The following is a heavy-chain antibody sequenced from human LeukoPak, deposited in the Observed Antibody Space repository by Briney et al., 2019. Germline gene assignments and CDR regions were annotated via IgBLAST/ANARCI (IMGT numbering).Heavy chain of an antibody. Sequence: GGSLRLSCVASGFTYSHNGMHWVRQAPGKGLEWVAKMNEYGSEIFYVDSVKGRFTISRDNGKNSLYLQMNRLRAEDTAVYYCARPRGCGSSRCNNFDYWGQGTLVTVSS. CDR2: MNEYGSEI. V-gene: IGHV3-7*01. D-gene: IGHD2-2*01. J-gene: IGHJ4*02. CDR1: GFTYSHNG. CDR3: ARPRGCGSSRCNNFDY.